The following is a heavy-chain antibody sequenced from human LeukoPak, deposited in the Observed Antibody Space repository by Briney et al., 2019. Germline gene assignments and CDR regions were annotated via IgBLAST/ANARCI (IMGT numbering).Heavy chain of an antibody. CDR3: ARGGRFCDY. J-gene: IGHJ4*02. V-gene: IGHV3-74*03. CDR2: INGDGSST. D-gene: IGHD3-3*01. CDR1: GFTFSSYW. Sequence: QPGGSLRLSCAASGFTFSSYWMHWVRQAPGKGLVWLSGINGDGSSTTYADSVKGRFTISRDNAKNTLYLQMNSLRAEDTAVYYCARGGRFCDYWGQGTLVTVSS.